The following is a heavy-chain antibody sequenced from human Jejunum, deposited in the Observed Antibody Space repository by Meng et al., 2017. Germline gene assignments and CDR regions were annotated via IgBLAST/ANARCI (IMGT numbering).Heavy chain of an antibody. D-gene: IGHD1-26*01. V-gene: IGHV3-33*01. CDR3: ARDGGGWEVPPDY. J-gene: IGHJ4*02. CDR1: GFRIRDYV. CDR2: IYFDESKI. Sequence: GGSLRLSCVVSGFRIRDYVMHWVRQAPGKGLEWVAVIYFDESKIYYEDAVKGRFTFSRDDSKSTLYLQMNSLRTEDTAVYYCARDGGGWEVPPDYWGQGTLVTVSS.